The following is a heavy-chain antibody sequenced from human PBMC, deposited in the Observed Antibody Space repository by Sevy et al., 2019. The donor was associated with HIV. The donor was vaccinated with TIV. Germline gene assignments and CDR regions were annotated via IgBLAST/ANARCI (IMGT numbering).Heavy chain of an antibody. CDR1: GFTFSSYG. V-gene: IGHV3-33*01. Sequence: GGSLRLSCAASGFTFSSYGMHWVRQAPGKGLEWVAVIWYDGSNKYYADSVKGGFTISRDNSKNTLYLQMKSLRAEDTAVYYCARESIEYSSGWPPYYYYYSMDVWGQRTTVTVSS. CDR2: IWYDGSNK. J-gene: IGHJ6*02. CDR3: ARESIEYSSGWPPYYYYYSMDV. D-gene: IGHD6-19*01.